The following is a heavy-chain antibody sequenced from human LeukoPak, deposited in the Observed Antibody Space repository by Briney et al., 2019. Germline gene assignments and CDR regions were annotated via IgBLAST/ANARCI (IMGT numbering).Heavy chain of an antibody. J-gene: IGHJ4*02. D-gene: IGHD6-6*01. Sequence: PGRSLRLSCAASGFTFSSYAMHWVRQAPGKGLEWVAVISYDGSNKYYADSVKGRFTISRDNAKNSLYLQMNSLRAEDTAVYYCARHSSSPLDYWGQGTLVTVSS. CDR2: ISYDGSNK. V-gene: IGHV3-30-3*01. CDR1: GFTFSSYA. CDR3: ARHSSSPLDY.